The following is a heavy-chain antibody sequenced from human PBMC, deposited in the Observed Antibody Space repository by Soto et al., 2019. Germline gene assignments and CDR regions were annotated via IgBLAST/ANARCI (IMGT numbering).Heavy chain of an antibody. CDR1: GYTFTSYG. CDR3: ARAYSPGPFDP. J-gene: IGHJ5*02. Sequence: ASVKVSCKASGYTFTSYGISWVRQAPGQGLEWMGWISANNGNTKYAQNFQGRVTMTTDTSTSTAYMELRSLRSDDTSVYYCARAYSPGPFDPWGQGTLVTVSS. CDR2: ISANNGNT. D-gene: IGHD2-15*01. V-gene: IGHV1-18*01.